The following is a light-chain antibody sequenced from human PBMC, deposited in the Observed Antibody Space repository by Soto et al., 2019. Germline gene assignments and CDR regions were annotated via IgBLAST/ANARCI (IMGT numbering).Light chain of an antibody. CDR1: HSVGSNY. CDR3: QQYSSSART. V-gene: IGKV3-20*01. Sequence: EIVLTQSPGTLSLSPGERATLSCRASHSVGSNYVAWYQHKPGQTPRLVIYGTSSRATGIPDRFSGSGSGTDFTLTISRLEPEDFAVYYCQQYSSSARTFGQGTKVDI. J-gene: IGKJ1*01. CDR2: GTS.